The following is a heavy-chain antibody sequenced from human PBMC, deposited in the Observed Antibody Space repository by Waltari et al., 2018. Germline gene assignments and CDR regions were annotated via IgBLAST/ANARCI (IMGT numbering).Heavy chain of an antibody. CDR1: EGTFSSYT. CDR2: DIPIFGTA. V-gene: IGHV1-69*12. Sequence: QVQLVQAGDEVKKPGSSVKVSCKASEGTFSSYTISWVRPAPGQGHEGMGGDIPIFGTANYAQKFQGRVTITAYESTSTAYMELSSLRSEDTAVYYCARGALSFTMIVVHYYYGMDVWGQGTTVTVSS. D-gene: IGHD3-22*01. CDR3: ARGALSFTMIVVHYYYGMDV. J-gene: IGHJ6*02.